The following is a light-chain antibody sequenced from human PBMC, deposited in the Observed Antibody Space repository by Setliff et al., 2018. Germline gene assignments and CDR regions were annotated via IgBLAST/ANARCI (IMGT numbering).Light chain of an antibody. Sequence: QSALTHPAPVSGSPGQSITISCTGTSSDVGDYKYVSWYQQLPGKAPKLIIFEVSNRPSGIPNRFSGSKSGNTASLSISGLQAEDEADYYCSSYTSLSTRVFGTGTKVTVL. V-gene: IGLV2-14*01. CDR2: EVS. CDR3: SSYTSLSTRV. J-gene: IGLJ1*01. CDR1: SSDVGDYKY.